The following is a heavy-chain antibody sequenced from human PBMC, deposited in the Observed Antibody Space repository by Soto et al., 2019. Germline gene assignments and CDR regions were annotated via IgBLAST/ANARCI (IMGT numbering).Heavy chain of an antibody. CDR1: GFTVSSNY. CDR3: ARDRKLDCSGGSCYLWNAFDI. D-gene: IGHD2-15*01. J-gene: IGHJ3*02. V-gene: IGHV3-53*04. Sequence: GGSLRLSCAASGFTVSSNYMSWVRQAPGKGLEWVSVIYSGGSTYYADSVKGRFTISRHNSKNTLYLQMNSLRAEDTAVYYCARDRKLDCSGGSCYLWNAFDIWGQGTMVTVSS. CDR2: IYSGGST.